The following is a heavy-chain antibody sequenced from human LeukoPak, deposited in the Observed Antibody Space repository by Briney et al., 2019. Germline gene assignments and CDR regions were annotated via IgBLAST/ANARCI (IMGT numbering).Heavy chain of an antibody. Sequence: GGSLRLSCAASGFTFSSYAMHWVRQAPGKGLEWMAVISYDGSNKYYADSVKGRFTISRDNSKNTLYLQMNSLRADDTAVYYCARDAIVAPTSYYYYYYGMDVWGQGTTVTVSS. J-gene: IGHJ6*02. CDR3: ARDAIVAPTSYYYYYYGMDV. V-gene: IGHV3-30-3*01. CDR1: GFTFSSYA. CDR2: ISYDGSNK. D-gene: IGHD1-1*01.